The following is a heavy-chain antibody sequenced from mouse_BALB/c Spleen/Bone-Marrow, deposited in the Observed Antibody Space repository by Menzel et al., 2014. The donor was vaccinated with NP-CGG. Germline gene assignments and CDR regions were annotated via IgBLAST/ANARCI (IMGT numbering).Heavy chain of an antibody. CDR3: ARGYYYGSTYYYAMDY. V-gene: IGHV2-9*02. D-gene: IGHD1-1*01. CDR1: GFSLXSYG. Sequence: VKLVESGPGLVAPSQSLSITCTVSGFSLXSYGVHWVRQPPGKGLEWLGVIWAGGSTNYNSALMSRLSISKDNSKSXVFLKMNSLQTDDTAMYYCARGYYYGSTYYYAMDYWGQGTSVTVSS. CDR2: IWAGGST. J-gene: IGHJ4*01.